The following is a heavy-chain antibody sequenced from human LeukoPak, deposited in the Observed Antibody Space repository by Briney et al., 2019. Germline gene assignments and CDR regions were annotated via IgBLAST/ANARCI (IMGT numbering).Heavy chain of an antibody. CDR2: IYTSGST. J-gene: IGHJ4*02. CDR3: ARVGIWGSYRYTRDFDY. V-gene: IGHV4-4*07. CDR1: GGSISSYY. Sequence: SETLSLTCTVSGGSISSYYWSWIRQPAGKGLEWIGRIYTSGSTNYNPSLKSRVTMSVDTSKNQFSLKLSSVTAADTAVYYCARVGIWGSYRYTRDFDYWGQGTLVTVSS. D-gene: IGHD3-16*02.